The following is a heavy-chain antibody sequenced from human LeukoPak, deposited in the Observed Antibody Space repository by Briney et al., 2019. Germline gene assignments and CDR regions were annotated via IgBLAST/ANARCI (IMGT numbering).Heavy chain of an antibody. CDR3: ARDRAVGDGVLDY. Sequence: PSQTLSLTCTVSGASFSNGGYYWTWLRQHPGKGLQWIGYIYHSGSAYYNPSLKSRVTISVDPSNNQFFLKLTSVTAADTAVYYCARDRAVGDGVLDYWGQGTLVTVSS. D-gene: IGHD5-24*01. V-gene: IGHV4-31*03. CDR2: IYHSGSA. J-gene: IGHJ4*02. CDR1: GASFSNGGYY.